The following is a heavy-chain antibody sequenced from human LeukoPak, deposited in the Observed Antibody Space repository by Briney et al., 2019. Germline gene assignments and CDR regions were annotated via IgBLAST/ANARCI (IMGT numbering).Heavy chain of an antibody. D-gene: IGHD2-21*02. V-gene: IGHV3-7*03. CDR2: IRQDGGET. Sequence: GGSLRLSCAASRFTFCSSWTSWVRQAPGKGLEWAANIRQDGGETYNVDSVKGRSTISRDNAKNSLYLQMNSLRAEDTAVYYWARDEGVTGYYGMDVWGKGTTVTVSP. CDR3: ARDEGVTGYYGMDV. J-gene: IGHJ6*04. CDR1: RFTFCSSW.